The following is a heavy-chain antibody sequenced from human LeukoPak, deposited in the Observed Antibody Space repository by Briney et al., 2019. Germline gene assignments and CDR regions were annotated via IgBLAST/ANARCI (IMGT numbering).Heavy chain of an antibody. D-gene: IGHD1-26*01. CDR3: ATFIVGATPF. J-gene: IGHJ4*02. V-gene: IGHV4-39*01. CDR1: GGSISSSSYY. CDR2: IYYSGST. Sequence: SETLSLTCTVSGGSISSSSYYWGWIRQPPGKELEWIGSIYYSGSTYYNPSLKSRVTISVDTSKNQFSLKLSSVTAADTAVYYCATFIVGATPFWGQGTLVTVSS.